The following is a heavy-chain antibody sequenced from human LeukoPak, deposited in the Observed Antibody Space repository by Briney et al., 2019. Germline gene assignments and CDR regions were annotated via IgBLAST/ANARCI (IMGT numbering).Heavy chain of an antibody. CDR1: GGSISSGSYY. Sequence: PSETLSLTCTVSGGSISSGSYYWSWIRQPAGRGLEWIGRIYTSGSTNYNPSLKSRVTISVDTSKNQFSLKLSSVTAADTAVYYCARRGADYGDYAWFDPWGQGTLVTVSS. V-gene: IGHV4-61*02. J-gene: IGHJ5*02. CDR2: IYTSGST. CDR3: ARRGADYGDYAWFDP. D-gene: IGHD4-17*01.